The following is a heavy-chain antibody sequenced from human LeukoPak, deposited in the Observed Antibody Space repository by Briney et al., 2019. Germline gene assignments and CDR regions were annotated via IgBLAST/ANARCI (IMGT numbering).Heavy chain of an antibody. V-gene: IGHV4-30-2*01. J-gene: IGHJ4*02. CDR3: ARSELLWFGGVNSGFDY. CDR1: GGSISSGGYS. D-gene: IGHD3-10*01. Sequence: PSETLSLTCAVSGGSISSGGYSWSWIRQPPGKGLEWIGYIYHSGSTYYNPSLKSRVTISVDTSKNQFSLKLSSVTAADTAVYYCARSELLWFGGVNSGFDYWGQGTLVTVSS. CDR2: IYHSGST.